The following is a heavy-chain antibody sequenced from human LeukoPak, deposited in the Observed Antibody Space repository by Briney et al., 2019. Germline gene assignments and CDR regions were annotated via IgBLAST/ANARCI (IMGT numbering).Heavy chain of an antibody. V-gene: IGHV4-59*01. CDR3: ARGGYSICDY. D-gene: IGHD5-18*01. CDR1: GGSISSYY. CDR2: IYYSGST. J-gene: IGHJ4*02. Sequence: SETLSLTCTVSGGSISSYYWSWIRQPPGKGLEWIGYIYYSGSTNYNPSLKSRVTMAVDTSKNQFSLKLSSVTAADTAVYYCARGGYSICDYWGQGTLVTVSS.